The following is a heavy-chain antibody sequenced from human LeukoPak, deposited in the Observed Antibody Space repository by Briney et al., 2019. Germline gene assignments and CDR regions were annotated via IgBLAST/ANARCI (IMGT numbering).Heavy chain of an antibody. CDR2: ISGSGGST. J-gene: IGHJ4*02. CDR1: GFTFSSYG. Sequence: GGSLRLSCAASGFTFSSYGRSWVREAPGKGLEWVSSISGSGGSTYYADSVKGRFTISRDNSKNTLYLQMNSLRAEDTAVYYCAKGPLLWDWGQGTLVTVSS. CDR3: AKGPLLWD. D-gene: IGHD2/OR15-2a*01. V-gene: IGHV3-23*01.